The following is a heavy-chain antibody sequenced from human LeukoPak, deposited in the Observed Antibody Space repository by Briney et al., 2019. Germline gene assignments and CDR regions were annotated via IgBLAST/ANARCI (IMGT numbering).Heavy chain of an antibody. CDR3: ARDRHLGYCSSTSCYPFRYFDL. CDR2: IHTSGIT. Sequence: SETLSLTCTVSGGSISSGSDYWSWIRQPAGKGLEWIGRIHTSGITYYNPSLKSRVTISVDTSKNQFSLKLSSVTAADTAVYYCARDRHLGYCSSTSCYPFRYFDLWGRGTLVTVSS. V-gene: IGHV4-61*02. D-gene: IGHD2-2*01. J-gene: IGHJ2*01. CDR1: GGSISSGSDY.